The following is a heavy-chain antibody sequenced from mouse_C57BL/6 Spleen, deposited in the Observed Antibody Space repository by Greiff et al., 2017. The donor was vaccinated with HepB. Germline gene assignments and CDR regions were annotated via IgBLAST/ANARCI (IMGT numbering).Heavy chain of an antibody. CDR1: GYTFTSYW. D-gene: IGHD1-1*02. J-gene: IGHJ4*01. Sequence: QVQLQQSGTELVKPGASVKLSCKASGYTFTSYWMHWVKQRPGQGLEWIGNINPSNGGTNYNEKFKSKATLTVDKSSSTAYMQLSSLTSEDSAVYYCAREDLWSYYAMDYWGQGTSVTVSS. V-gene: IGHV1-53*01. CDR3: AREDLWSYYAMDY. CDR2: INPSNGGT.